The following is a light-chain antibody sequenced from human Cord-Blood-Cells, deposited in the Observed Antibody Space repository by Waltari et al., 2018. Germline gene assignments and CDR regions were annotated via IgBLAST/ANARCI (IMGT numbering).Light chain of an antibody. Sequence: QSALTQPASVSGSPGQSITISCTGTSSDVGGYNYVSWYQQHPGKAPKLVIYDVSKRPSGVSTRFSGSKSGNTASLTISGLQAEDEADYYCSSYTSSSTLVFGGGTKLTVL. J-gene: IGLJ3*02. CDR3: SSYTSSSTLV. V-gene: IGLV2-14*01. CDR2: DVS. CDR1: SSDVGGYNY.